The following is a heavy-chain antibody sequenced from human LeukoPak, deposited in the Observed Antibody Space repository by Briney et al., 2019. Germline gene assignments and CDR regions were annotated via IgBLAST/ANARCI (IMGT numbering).Heavy chain of an antibody. CDR1: GFTFSSYW. J-gene: IGHJ1*01. CDR2: IKSDGKT. CDR3: ARAPSEIGGYSPEYFRH. V-gene: IGHV3-74*01. Sequence: GGSLRLSCAASGFTFSSYWMHWVRQAPGKGLVWVSRIKSDGKTNYADSVKGRFTISRDNAKNTVSLQMNSLGAEDTGVYYCARAPSEIGGYSPEYFRHWGQGTLVTVSS. D-gene: IGHD3-22*01.